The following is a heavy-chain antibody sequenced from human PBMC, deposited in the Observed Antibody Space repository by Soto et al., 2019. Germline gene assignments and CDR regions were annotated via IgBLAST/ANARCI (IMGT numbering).Heavy chain of an antibody. CDR2: INHVGGT. V-gene: IGHV4-34*01. J-gene: IGHJ5*02. D-gene: IGHD3-16*01. CDR1: GGFLSESY. CDR3: VRIRYQLPSSVLWLDP. Sequence: SETLSLTCAVYGGFLSESYWTWIRQPPGKGLEWIGEINHVGGTNYNPSLKSRVTMSVDTSQNQFSLRLISVTAADTAMYFCVRIRYQLPSSVLWLDPWGQATPVTVSS.